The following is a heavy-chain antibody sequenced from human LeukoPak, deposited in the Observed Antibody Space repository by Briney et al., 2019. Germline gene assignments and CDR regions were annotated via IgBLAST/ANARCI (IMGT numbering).Heavy chain of an antibody. CDR1: GYSISSGYY. CDR2: IYHSGST. CDR3: ARANRVSLYYFDC. D-gene: IGHD5/OR15-5a*01. Sequence: PSETLSLTCTVSGYSISSGYYWGWIRQPPGKGLEWIGSIYHSGSTYYNPSLKSRVTISVDTSKNQFSLKLSSVTAADTAVYYCARANRVSLYYFDCWGQGTLVTVSS. V-gene: IGHV4-38-2*02. J-gene: IGHJ4*02.